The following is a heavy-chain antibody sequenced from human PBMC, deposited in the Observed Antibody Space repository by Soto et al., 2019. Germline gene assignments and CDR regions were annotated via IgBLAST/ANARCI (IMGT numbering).Heavy chain of an antibody. D-gene: IGHD6-19*01. V-gene: IGHV1-3*05. CDR1: GYTFTGYA. CDR3: ARAVAVAADFDY. CDR2: INAGNGNT. Sequence: QVQFVQSGAEEKKPGASVKVSCKASGYTFTGYAMHWVRQAPGQRLEWMGWINAGNGNTKYSQKFQGRVTITRDTSASAAYMELSSLSSEDTAVYYCARAVAVAADFDYWGQGTLVTVSS. J-gene: IGHJ4*02.